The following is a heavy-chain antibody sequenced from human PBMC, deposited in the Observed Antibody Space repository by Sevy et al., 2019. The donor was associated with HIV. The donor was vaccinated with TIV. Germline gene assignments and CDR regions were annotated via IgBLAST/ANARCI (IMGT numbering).Heavy chain of an antibody. V-gene: IGHV3-11*01. CDR1: GFTFSDYY. CDR2: ISSSGSTI. D-gene: IGHD2-8*01. Sequence: GGSLRLSCAASGFTFSDYYMSWIRQAPGKGLEWVSYISSSGSTIYYADSVKDRFTISRDNAKNSLYLQMNSLRAEDTAVYYCASIVLMVYAIPLPGMDVWGQGTTVTVSS. J-gene: IGHJ6*02. CDR3: ASIVLMVYAIPLPGMDV.